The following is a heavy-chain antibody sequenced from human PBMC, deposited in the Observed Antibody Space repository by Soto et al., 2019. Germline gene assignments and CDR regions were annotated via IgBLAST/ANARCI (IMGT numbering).Heavy chain of an antibody. Sequence: GGSLRLSCAASGFTFSNAWINWVRQAPGKGLEWVGRIKSKTDGGTTDFAAPVKGRFAISRDNAKNSLYLQMNSLRAEDTAVYYCARALGRSTSLLGYWGQGTLVTVSS. CDR2: IKSKTDGGTT. D-gene: IGHD2-2*01. CDR1: GFTFSNAW. V-gene: IGHV3-15*07. CDR3: ARALGRSTSLLGY. J-gene: IGHJ4*02.